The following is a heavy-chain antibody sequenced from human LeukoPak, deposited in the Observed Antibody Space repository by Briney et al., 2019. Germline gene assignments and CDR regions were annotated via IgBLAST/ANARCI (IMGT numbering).Heavy chain of an antibody. CDR2: ISTGAEST. CDR3: ARDPPSNCGGDC. V-gene: IGHV3-23*01. CDR1: GFTFSSSA. J-gene: IGHJ4*02. D-gene: IGHD2-21*01. Sequence: PGGSLRLSCAASGFTFSSSAMSWVRQLPGKGLEWVSYISTGAESTHYADSVKGRFTISRDNSRNTLHLEMNSPRVDDTAVYFCARDPPSNCGGDCWGQGTLVTVSS.